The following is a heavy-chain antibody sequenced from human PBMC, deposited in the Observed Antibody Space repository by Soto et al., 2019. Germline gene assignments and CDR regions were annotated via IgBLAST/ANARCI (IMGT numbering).Heavy chain of an antibody. Sequence: PGEALKISCKGSGYSFAGYWMGWERQIAGKGLVWMVVCCPGDSETRYIPSFHGQVTVSADKSIINAHLQWSSLKASDTAMYFCARLPGVRGVFDGFNVWGKGTMVTVSS. V-gene: IGHV5-51*01. CDR1: GYSFAGYW. J-gene: IGHJ3*01. D-gene: IGHD3-10*01. CDR2: CCPGDSET. CDR3: ARLPGVRGVFDGFNV.